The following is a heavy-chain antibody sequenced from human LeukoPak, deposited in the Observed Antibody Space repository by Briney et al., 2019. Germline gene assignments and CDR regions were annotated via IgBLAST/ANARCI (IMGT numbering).Heavy chain of an antibody. CDR1: GGSISSSSYY. CDR3: ARDHCGGDWLCPDSWFDP. J-gene: IGHJ5*02. Sequence: ETLSLTCTVSGGSISSSSYYWGWIRQPPGKGLEWVANIKQDGSEKYYVDSVKGRFTISRDNAKNSLYLQMNSLRAEDTAVYYCARDHCGGDWLCPDSWFDPWGQGTLVTVSS. D-gene: IGHD2-21*01. CDR2: IKQDGSEK. V-gene: IGHV3-7*01.